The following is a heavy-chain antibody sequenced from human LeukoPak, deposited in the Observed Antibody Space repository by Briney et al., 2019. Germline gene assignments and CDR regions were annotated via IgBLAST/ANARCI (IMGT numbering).Heavy chain of an antibody. J-gene: IGHJ4*02. CDR3: ARPPAAGTDY. CDR2: INPNSGGT. D-gene: IGHD6-13*01. V-gene: IGHV1-2*02. CDR1: GYTFTDYF. Sequence: GASVKVSCKASGYTFTDYFIHWVRQAPGQGLEWMGWINPNSGGTKYAQKFQGRVTLTRDTSISTAYLELSRLRSGDTAVYYCARPPAAGTDYWGQGALVTVSS.